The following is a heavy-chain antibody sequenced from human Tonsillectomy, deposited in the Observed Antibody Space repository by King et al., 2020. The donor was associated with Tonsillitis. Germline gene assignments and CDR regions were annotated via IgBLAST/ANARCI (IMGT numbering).Heavy chain of an antibody. J-gene: IGHJ4*02. V-gene: IGHV3-11*06. CDR2: ISSSGTYT. CDR3: ARDAGVANIELDY. CDR1: GFTFRDYY. D-gene: IGHD5-12*01. Sequence: HVQLVESGGGLVKPGGSLRLSCAASGFTFRDYYMSWIRQAPGKGLEWISFISSSGTYTNYADSVKGRFTISRDNAKNSLYLQMNSLRVEDTAVYYCARDAGVANIELDYWGQGTPVTVSS.